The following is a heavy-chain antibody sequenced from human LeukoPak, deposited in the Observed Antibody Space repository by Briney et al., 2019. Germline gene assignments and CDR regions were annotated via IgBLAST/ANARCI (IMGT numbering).Heavy chain of an antibody. J-gene: IGHJ4*02. V-gene: IGHV3-21*01. CDR2: ISSSSSYI. CDR1: GFTFSSYS. CDR3: ASQRWVAGIPFDY. Sequence: GGSLRLSCAASGFTFSSYSMNWVRQAPGKGLEWVSSISSSSSYIYYADSVKGRFTISRDNAKNSLYLQMNSLRAEDTAVYYCASQRWVAGIPFDYWGQGTLVTVSS. D-gene: IGHD6-19*01.